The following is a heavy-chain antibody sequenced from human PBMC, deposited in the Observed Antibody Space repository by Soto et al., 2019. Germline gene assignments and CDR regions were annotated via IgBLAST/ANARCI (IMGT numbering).Heavy chain of an antibody. CDR2: THNRGST. D-gene: IGHD6-13*01. CDR1: GGSITSTSYY. Sequence: SETLSLTCTVSGGSITSTSYYWGWVRQPPGKGLEWIGSTHNRGSTYYNPSLYSRITTSVDTSKNQFFLKVTSVTAADTAIYYCVRHLAAPGSNWPNYYFDNWGQGTLVTVSS. V-gene: IGHV4-39*01. J-gene: IGHJ4*02. CDR3: VRHLAAPGSNWPNYYFDN.